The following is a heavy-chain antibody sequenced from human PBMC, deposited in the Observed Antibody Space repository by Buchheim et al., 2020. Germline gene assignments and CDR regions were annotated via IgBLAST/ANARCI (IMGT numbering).Heavy chain of an antibody. J-gene: IGHJ4*02. V-gene: IGHV3-30-3*01. Sequence: QVQLEESGGGVVQPGRSLRLSCAASGFTFSSYAMHWVRQAPGQGLEWVAVISYDGSNKYYADSVKGRVTISRDNYKNTLYLQMNSLRAEDTAVYYCAPRGSTTVNYWGQGTL. CDR1: GFTFSSYA. CDR2: ISYDGSNK. D-gene: IGHD4-17*01. CDR3: APRGSTTVNY.